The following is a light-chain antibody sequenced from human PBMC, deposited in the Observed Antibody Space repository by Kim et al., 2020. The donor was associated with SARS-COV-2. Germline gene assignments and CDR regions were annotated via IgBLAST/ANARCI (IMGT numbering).Light chain of an antibody. J-gene: IGKJ2*01. CDR3: QQYGSSFT. CDR2: GAS. V-gene: IGKV3-20*01. CDR1: QSVSSSY. Sequence: ENVLTQSPGTLSLSPGERATLSCRASQSVSSSYLGWYQQKPGQAPRLLIYGASSRATGIPDRFSGSGSGTDFTLTISRLEPEDFAVYYCQQYGSSFTFGQGTKLEI.